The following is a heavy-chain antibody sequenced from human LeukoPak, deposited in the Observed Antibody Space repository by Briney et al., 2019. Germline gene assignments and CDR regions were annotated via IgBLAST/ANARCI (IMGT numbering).Heavy chain of an antibody. J-gene: IGHJ4*02. Sequence: GESLKISCKGSGYSFTSYWIGWVRQMPVKGLEWMGIIYPGDSDTRYSPSFQGQVTISADKSISTAYLQWSSLKASDTAMYYCARHWRKVWFGELLKGFVFDYWGQGTLVTVSS. CDR1: GYSFTSYW. CDR2: IYPGDSDT. V-gene: IGHV5-51*01. D-gene: IGHD3-10*01. CDR3: ARHWRKVWFGELLKGFVFDY.